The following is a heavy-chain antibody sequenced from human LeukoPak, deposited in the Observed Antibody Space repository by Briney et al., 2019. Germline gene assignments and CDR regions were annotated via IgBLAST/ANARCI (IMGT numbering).Heavy chain of an antibody. CDR3: ARDRQLLWLGELLHYFDY. CDR1: GFTFSTYE. D-gene: IGHD3-10*01. CDR2: ISSSGRTI. J-gene: IGHJ4*02. Sequence: PVGSLRLSCAASGFTFSTYEMNWVRQAPGKGLEWVSYISSSGRTIYYSDSVKGRFTISRDNAKNSLYLQMNRLRAEDTAVYYCARDRQLLWLGELLHYFDYWGQGTLVTVSS. V-gene: IGHV3-48*03.